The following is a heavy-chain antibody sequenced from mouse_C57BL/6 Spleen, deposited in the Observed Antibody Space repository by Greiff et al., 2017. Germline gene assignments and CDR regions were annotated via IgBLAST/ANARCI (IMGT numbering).Heavy chain of an antibody. CDR1: GYTFTSYW. CDR2: IDPSDSYT. V-gene: IGHV1-69*01. Sequence: QVQLQQPGAELVMPGASVKLSCKASGYTFTSYWMHWVKQRPGQGLEWIGEIDPSDSYTNYNQQFKGKSTLTVDKSSSTAYMQLSSLTSEDSAVYYCARSDGSEGFAYWGQGTLVTVSA. D-gene: IGHD2-2*01. J-gene: IGHJ3*01. CDR3: ARSDGSEGFAY.